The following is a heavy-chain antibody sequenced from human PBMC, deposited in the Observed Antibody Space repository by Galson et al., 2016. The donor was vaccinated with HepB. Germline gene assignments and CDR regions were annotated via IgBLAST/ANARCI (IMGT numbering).Heavy chain of an antibody. CDR2: IYPGDSDT. Sequence: QSGAEVKKPGESLKISCKGSGYSFTSYWIGWVRQMPGKGLEWMGIIYPGDSDTRYSPSFPGHVTISADKSISTAYLQWSSLKASDTAMYYCARQTAAGTIDYYYYGMDVWGQGTTVTVSS. D-gene: IGHD6-13*01. CDR3: ARQTAAGTIDYYYYGMDV. V-gene: IGHV5-51*01. J-gene: IGHJ6*02. CDR1: GYSFTSYW.